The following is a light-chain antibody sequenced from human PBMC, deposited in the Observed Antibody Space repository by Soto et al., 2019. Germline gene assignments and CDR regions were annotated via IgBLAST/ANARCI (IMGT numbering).Light chain of an antibody. Sequence: DIQLTQSPSSLSASVGDRVTITCQASQNINSYLSWYQQKPGRAPKLLIYDASNLEAGVPSRFRGSGSGTDFTFTSSRLQPEDIAAYYCQQYENLPTCGRGTRVEIK. CDR1: QNINSY. CDR2: DAS. CDR3: QQYENLPT. J-gene: IGKJ4*02. V-gene: IGKV1-33*01.